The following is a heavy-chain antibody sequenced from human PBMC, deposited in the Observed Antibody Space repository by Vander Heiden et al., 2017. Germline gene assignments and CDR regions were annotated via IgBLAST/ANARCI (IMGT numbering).Heavy chain of an antibody. CDR3: ARGGSSWDFDY. CDR2: IGTAGDT. D-gene: IGHD6-13*01. J-gene: IGHJ4*02. Sequence: EVQLVESGGGLVQPVGSLILSCAASAFTFSSSVLHWVRQATGKGPEWVSAIGTAGDTYYPGSVKGRFTISRENAKNSLYLQMNSLRAGDTAVYYCARGGSSWDFDYWGQGTLVTVSS. CDR1: AFTFSSSV. V-gene: IGHV3-13*01.